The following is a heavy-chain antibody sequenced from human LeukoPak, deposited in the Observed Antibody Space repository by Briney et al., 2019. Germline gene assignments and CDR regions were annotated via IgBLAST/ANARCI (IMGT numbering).Heavy chain of an antibody. V-gene: IGHV3-21*03. J-gene: IGHJ3*01. CDR1: GFTFSSYS. CDR3: ARDGYGDSTGAFDV. D-gene: IGHD4-17*01. Sequence: GGSLRLSCAASGFTFSSYSMNWVRQAPGKGLEWVSSISSSSRYIYYADSVKGRFTISRDNAKKSVYLQMNSLRADDTAVYYCARDGYGDSTGAFDVWGQGTMVTVSS. CDR2: ISSSSRYI.